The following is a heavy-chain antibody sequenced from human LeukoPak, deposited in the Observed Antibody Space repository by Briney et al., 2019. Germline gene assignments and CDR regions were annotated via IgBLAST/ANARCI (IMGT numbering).Heavy chain of an antibody. Sequence: PGGSLRLSCAASGFTFSSYAMHWVRQAPGKGLEWVAVISYDGSNKYYADSVKGRFTISRDNSKNTLYLQMNSLRAEDTAVYYCDIGADLGYWGQGTLVTVSS. CDR1: GFTFSSYA. CDR3: DIGADLGY. D-gene: IGHD3-10*01. V-gene: IGHV3-30-3*01. CDR2: ISYDGSNK. J-gene: IGHJ4*02.